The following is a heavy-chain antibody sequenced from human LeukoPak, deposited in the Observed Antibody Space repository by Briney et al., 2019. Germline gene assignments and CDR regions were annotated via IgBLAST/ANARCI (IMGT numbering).Heavy chain of an antibody. D-gene: IGHD3-10*01. Sequence: GALRLSCAASGFTFSSYSMNWVRQAPGKGLEWVSYISSSSSTIYYADSVKGRFTISRDNAKNSLYLQMNSLRAEDTAVYYCASNSMVRGKGTDYWGQGTLVTVSS. CDR1: GFTFSSYS. CDR3: ASNSMVRGKGTDY. V-gene: IGHV3-48*04. J-gene: IGHJ4*02. CDR2: ISSSSSTI.